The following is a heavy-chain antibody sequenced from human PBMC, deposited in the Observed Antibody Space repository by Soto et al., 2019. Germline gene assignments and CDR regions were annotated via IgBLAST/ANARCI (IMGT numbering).Heavy chain of an antibody. V-gene: IGHV3-23*01. D-gene: IGHD1-26*01. CDR1: GFTFSNYA. CDR2: ISGSGNST. J-gene: IGHJ5*02. Sequence: EVQLLESGGGLVQPGGSLRLSCAVSGFTFSNYAMSWVRQAPGKGLEWVSAISGSGNSTNYADSVKGRFTISRDNSKNTVYLQMNSLRAEDPAVYYCARDVWELLRGFDPWGQGTLVTVSS. CDR3: ARDVWELLRGFDP.